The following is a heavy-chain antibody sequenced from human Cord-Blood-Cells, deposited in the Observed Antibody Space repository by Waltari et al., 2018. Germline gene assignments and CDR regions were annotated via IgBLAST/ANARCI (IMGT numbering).Heavy chain of an antibody. J-gene: IGHJ6*03. CDR2: ISAYNGNT. Sequence: QVQLVQSGAEVKKPGASVKVSCKASGYTFPSYGISWVRQAPGQGLEWMGWISAYNGNTNYAQKLQGRVTMTTDTSTSTAYMELRSLRSDDTAVYYCARDGLSGYYYYYYYYMDVWGKGTTVTVSS. CDR3: ARDGLSGYYYYYYYYMDV. CDR1: GYTFPSYG. D-gene: IGHD3-3*01. V-gene: IGHV1-18*04.